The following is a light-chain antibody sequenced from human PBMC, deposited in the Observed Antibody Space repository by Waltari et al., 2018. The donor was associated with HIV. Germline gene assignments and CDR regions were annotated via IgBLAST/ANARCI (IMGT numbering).Light chain of an antibody. CDR2: DAS. Sequence: EIVLTQSPATLSLSPGERATLSCRASQSVSSYLAWYQQKPGQAPRLLIYDASNRATGIPARVSGSGSGTDFTLTISSLEPEDFAVYYCQQRSNWSRVTFGPGTKVDIK. V-gene: IGKV3-11*01. J-gene: IGKJ3*01. CDR1: QSVSSY. CDR3: QQRSNWSRVT.